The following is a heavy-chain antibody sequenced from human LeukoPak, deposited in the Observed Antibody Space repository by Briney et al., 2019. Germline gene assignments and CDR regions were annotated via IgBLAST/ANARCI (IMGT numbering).Heavy chain of an antibody. CDR3: ARDRGYSSGWYFWY. J-gene: IGHJ4*02. D-gene: IGHD6-19*01. CDR2: INPNSGGT. V-gene: IGHV1-2*06. Sequence: GASVKDSCKASGYTFTGYYMHWVRQAPGQGLEWMGRINPNSGGTNYAQKFQGRVTMTRDTSISTAYMELSRLRSDDTAVYYCARDRGYSSGWYFWYWGQGTLVTVSS. CDR1: GYTFTGYY.